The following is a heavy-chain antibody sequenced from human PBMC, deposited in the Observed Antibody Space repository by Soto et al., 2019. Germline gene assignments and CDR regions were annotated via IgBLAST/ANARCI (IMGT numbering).Heavy chain of an antibody. D-gene: IGHD6-19*01. J-gene: IGHJ3*01. CDR2: SYYSGRT. Sequence: QLQLQESGPGLVKPSETLSLTCTVSGGSISSSGYYWGWIRQPPGKGLEGIGSSYYSGRTYYNPSFKSRVTISVDTSKSQFSLMLSSVTVADPAVYCGARLEQSDACDLWGQGTMVPVSS. V-gene: IGHV4-39*01. CDR1: GGSISSSGYY. CDR3: ARLEQSDACDL.